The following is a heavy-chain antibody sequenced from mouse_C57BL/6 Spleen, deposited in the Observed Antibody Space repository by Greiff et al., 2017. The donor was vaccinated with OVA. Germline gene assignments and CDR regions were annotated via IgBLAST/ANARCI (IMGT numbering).Heavy chain of an antibody. CDR2: IDPSDSYT. V-gene: IGHV1-69*01. CDR1: GYTFTSYW. CDR3: ARGGDVNPFDY. Sequence: VQLQQSGAELVMPGASVKLSCKASGYTFTSYWMHWVKQRPGQGLEWIGEIDPSDSYTNYNQKFKGKSTLTVDKSSSTAYMQLSSLTSEDSAVYYCARGGDVNPFDYWGQGTTLTVSS. D-gene: IGHD3-3*01. J-gene: IGHJ2*01.